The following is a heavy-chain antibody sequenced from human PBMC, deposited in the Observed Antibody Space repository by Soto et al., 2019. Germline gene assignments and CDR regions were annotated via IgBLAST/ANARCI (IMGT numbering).Heavy chain of an antibody. V-gene: IGHV4-59*01. J-gene: IGHJ4*02. Sequence: SETLSLTCTVSGGSISSYYWSWIRQPPGKGLEWIGYIYYSGSTNYNPSLKSRVTISVDTPKNQFSLKLSSVTAADTAVYYCARNDIVVVPAAMPRFGPFDYWGQGTLVTVSS. CDR3: ARNDIVVVPAAMPRFGPFDY. CDR2: IYYSGST. CDR1: GGSISSYY. D-gene: IGHD2-2*01.